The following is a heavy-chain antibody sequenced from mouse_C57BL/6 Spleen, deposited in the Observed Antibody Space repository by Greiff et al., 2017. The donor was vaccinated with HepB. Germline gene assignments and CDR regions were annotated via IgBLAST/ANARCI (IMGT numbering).Heavy chain of an antibody. V-gene: IGHV1-9*01. Sequence: QVQLQQSGAELMKPGASVKLSCKATGYTFTGYWIEWVKQRPGHGLEWIGEILPGSGSTNYNEKFKGKATFTADTSSNTAYMQISSLTTEDSASYYCARLGYDEWFAYWGQGTLVTVSA. CDR3: ARLGYDEWFAY. D-gene: IGHD2-2*01. J-gene: IGHJ3*01. CDR2: ILPGSGST. CDR1: GYTFTGYW.